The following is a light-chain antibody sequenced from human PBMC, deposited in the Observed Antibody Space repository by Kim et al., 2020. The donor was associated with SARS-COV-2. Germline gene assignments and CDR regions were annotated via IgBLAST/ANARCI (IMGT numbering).Light chain of an antibody. V-gene: IGKV1-5*01. Sequence: DIQMTQSPPTLSASVGDRVTITCRASQSIDNWLAWYRQRPGKAPELLIFDASRLETGVPLRFRGSGFGTEFSLTITRLQTDDSATYYCHQYNSSPPWTFGQGTKVE. CDR3: HQYNSSPPWT. J-gene: IGKJ1*01. CDR2: DAS. CDR1: QSIDNW.